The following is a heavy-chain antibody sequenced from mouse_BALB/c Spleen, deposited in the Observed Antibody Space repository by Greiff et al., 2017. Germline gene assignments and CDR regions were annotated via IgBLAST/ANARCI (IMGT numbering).Heavy chain of an antibody. CDR2: ISSGSSTI. J-gene: IGHJ1*01. Sequence: EVMLVESGGGLVQPGGSRKLSCAASGFTFSSFGMHWVRQAPEKGLEWVAYISSGSSTIYYADTVKGRFTISRDNPKNTLFLQMTSLRSEDTAMYYCARVVDYDWYFDVWGAGTTVTVSS. V-gene: IGHV5-17*02. D-gene: IGHD2-4*01. CDR1: GFTFSSFG. CDR3: ARVVDYDWYFDV.